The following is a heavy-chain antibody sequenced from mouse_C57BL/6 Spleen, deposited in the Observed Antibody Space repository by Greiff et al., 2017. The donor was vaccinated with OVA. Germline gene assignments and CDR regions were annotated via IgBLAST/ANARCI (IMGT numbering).Heavy chain of an antibody. V-gene: IGHV3-6*01. D-gene: IGHD2-5*01. Sequence: EVQLQESGPGLVKPSQSLSLTCSVTGYSITSGYYWNWIRQFPGNKLEWMGYISYDGSNNYNPSLKNRISITRDTSKNQFFLKLNSVTTEDTATYYCAREPAYYSNTGAMDYWGQGTSVTVSS. CDR2: ISYDGSN. CDR1: GYSITSGYY. CDR3: AREPAYYSNTGAMDY. J-gene: IGHJ4*01.